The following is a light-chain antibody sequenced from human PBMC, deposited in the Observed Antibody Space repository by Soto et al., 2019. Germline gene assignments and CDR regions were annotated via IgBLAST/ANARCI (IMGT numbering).Light chain of an antibody. CDR2: AAS. V-gene: IGKV3-15*01. Sequence: EIVMTQSPVTLSVSPGERVTLSCRASQSVSSNLAWYQYIPGQAPRLLIYAASTRATDIPARFSGSGSGTEFTLTISSLQSEDFAVYYCQQYNNWPPWTFGQGTKVEIK. CDR1: QSVSSN. J-gene: IGKJ1*01. CDR3: QQYNNWPPWT.